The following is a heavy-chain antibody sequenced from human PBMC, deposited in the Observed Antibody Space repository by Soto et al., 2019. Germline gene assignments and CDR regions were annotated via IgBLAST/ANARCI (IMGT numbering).Heavy chain of an antibody. CDR1: GFTFSSYA. CDR2: ISGSGGST. CDR3: AKALNQGIVVVVAATYY. J-gene: IGHJ4*02. V-gene: IGHV3-23*01. D-gene: IGHD2-15*01. Sequence: GGSLRLSCAASGFTFSSYAMSWVRQAPGKGLEWVSAISGSGGSTYYADSVKGRFTISRDNSKNTLYLQMNSLRAEDTAVYYCAKALNQGIVVVVAATYYWGQGTLVTVSS.